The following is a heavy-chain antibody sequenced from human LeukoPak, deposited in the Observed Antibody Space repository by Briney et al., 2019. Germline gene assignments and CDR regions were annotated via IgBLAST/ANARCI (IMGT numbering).Heavy chain of an antibody. CDR1: GGSVYTSDYY. J-gene: IGHJ4*02. CDR2: IFYTGKT. CDR3: ARVFDA. Sequence: SETLSLTCTVSGGSVYTSDYYWGWVRQPPGKGPEWIGDIFYTGKTNYNPSLKSRVSISIDPSKTQFSRKLTSVTAADTAVYYCARVFDAWGQGTLVTVSS. V-gene: IGHV4-39*07.